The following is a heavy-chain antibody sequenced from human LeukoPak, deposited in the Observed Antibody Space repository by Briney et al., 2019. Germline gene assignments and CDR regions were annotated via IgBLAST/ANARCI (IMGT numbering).Heavy chain of an antibody. J-gene: IGHJ4*02. CDR1: GYTFTSYF. D-gene: IGHD2-2*01. V-gene: IGHV1-46*01. CDR3: ARGVVAGALIY. CDR2: INPSGGGT. Sequence: ASVKVSCKASGYTFTSYFMHWVRQAPGRGLEWMGIINPSGGGTTYPQKFQGRVTMTGDTSTSTVYMELSSLRSEDTAVYYCARGVVAGALIYWGQGTPVTVSS.